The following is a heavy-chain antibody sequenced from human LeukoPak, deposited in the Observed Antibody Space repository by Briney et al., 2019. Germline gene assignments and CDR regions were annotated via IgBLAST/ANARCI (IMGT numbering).Heavy chain of an antibody. CDR2: IYTSGRT. Sequence: PSQTLSLTCTVSGGSISSGSYYWNWIRQPAGRGPEWMGRIYTSGRTNYNPSLKSRVTISVDTSKSPFSLKLSSVPAADTAVYYCARDYSAIFGVWGKGTPVTVSS. V-gene: IGHV4-61*02. CDR3: ARDYSAIFGV. D-gene: IGHD3-3*01. CDR1: GGSISSGSYY. J-gene: IGHJ6*04.